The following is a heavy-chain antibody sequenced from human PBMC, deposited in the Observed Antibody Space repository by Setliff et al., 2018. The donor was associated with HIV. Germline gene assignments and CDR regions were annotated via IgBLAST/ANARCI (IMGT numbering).Heavy chain of an antibody. Sequence: ASVKVSCKTSGYRFTGFAIHWVRQAPGQRFEWMGWINAGTGNTKYSQKFRDRVTISRDIHANTAYMELSSLRSEDTAIYYCARSLREYSYGSPDYWGPGTLVTVSS. J-gene: IGHJ4*02. CDR1: GYRFTGFA. CDR2: INAGTGNT. V-gene: IGHV1-3*01. CDR3: ARSLREYSYGSPDY. D-gene: IGHD5-18*01.